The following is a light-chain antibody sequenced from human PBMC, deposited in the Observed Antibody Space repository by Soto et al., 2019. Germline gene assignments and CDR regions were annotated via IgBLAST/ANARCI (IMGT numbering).Light chain of an antibody. CDR2: AAS. CDR1: QGISSY. V-gene: IGKV1-8*01. CDR3: QQYYSYPRLT. Sequence: AIRMTQSPSSFSASTGDRVTITCRASQGISSYLAWYQQKPGKAPQLLIYAASTLQSGVPSRFSGSGSGTDFTLTISCLQSEDFATYYCQQYYSYPRLTFGGGTKVEIK. J-gene: IGKJ4*01.